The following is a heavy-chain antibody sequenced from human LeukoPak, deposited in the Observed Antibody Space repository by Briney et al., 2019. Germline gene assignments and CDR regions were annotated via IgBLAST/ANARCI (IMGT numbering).Heavy chain of an antibody. D-gene: IGHD2-2*01. CDR2: IYSGGST. Sequence: GRSLRLSCAASGFTFSTYGMHWVRQAPGKGLEWVSVIYSGGSTYYADSVKGRFTISRDNAKNSLYLQMNSLRAEDTAVYYCAREGMGPAGITEFDYWGQGTLVTVSS. J-gene: IGHJ4*02. CDR1: GFTFSTYG. V-gene: IGHV3-NL1*01. CDR3: AREGMGPAGITEFDY.